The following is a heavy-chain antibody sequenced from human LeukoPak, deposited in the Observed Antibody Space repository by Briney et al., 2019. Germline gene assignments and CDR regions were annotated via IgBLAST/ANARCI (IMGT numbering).Heavy chain of an antibody. CDR3: ARENSGSYREFDY. V-gene: IGHV4-4*07. CDR1: GGSNSSYY. Sequence: SETLSLTCTVSGGSNSSYYWSWIRQPAGKGLEWIGRIYTSGSTNYNASLKSRVSVSVDTSKNQFSLKLSSVTAADTAVFYCARENSGSYREFDYWGQGTLVTVSS. D-gene: IGHD1-26*01. CDR2: IYTSGST. J-gene: IGHJ4*02.